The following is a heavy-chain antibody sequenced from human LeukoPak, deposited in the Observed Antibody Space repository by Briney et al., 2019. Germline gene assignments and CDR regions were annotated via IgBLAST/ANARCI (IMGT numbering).Heavy chain of an antibody. CDR3: ARGRADFWSGYGMDV. CDR1: GFTFSSYA. J-gene: IGHJ6*02. CDR2: ISYDGSNK. Sequence: GRSLRLSCAASGFTFSSYAMHWVRLAPGKGLEWVAVISYDGSNKYYADSVKGRFTISRDNSKNTLYLQMNSLRAEDTAVYYCARGRADFWSGYGMDVWGQGTTVTVSS. V-gene: IGHV3-30-3*01. D-gene: IGHD3-3*01.